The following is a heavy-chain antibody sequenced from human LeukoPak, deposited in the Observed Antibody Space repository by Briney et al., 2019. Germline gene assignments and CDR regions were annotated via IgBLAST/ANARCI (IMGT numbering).Heavy chain of an antibody. CDR2: IWHDGSNK. J-gene: IGHJ4*02. CDR1: GFTFSSSG. Sequence: GGSLRLSCAASGFTFSSSGMHWVRQTPGKGLEGVTFIWHDGSNKYYAESVKGRFTVSRDNSRNTIYLQMNNLRPEDTVVYYCAKDKGKKSFDYWGQGTLVTVSS. CDR3: AKDKGKKSFDY. D-gene: IGHD4-23*01. V-gene: IGHV3-30*02.